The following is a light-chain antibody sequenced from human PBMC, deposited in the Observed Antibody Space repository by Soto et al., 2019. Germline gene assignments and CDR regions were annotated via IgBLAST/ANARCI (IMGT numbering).Light chain of an antibody. CDR3: QQYGSSYT. Sequence: EIVLTQSPGTLSLSPGERATLSCRASQSVSSSNLAWYQQKPGQAPRLLIYGVSSRATGVPDRFSGSGSGTDFTLTISRLEPDDFAVYYCQQYGSSYTFGQGTKLEIK. CDR1: QSVSSSN. J-gene: IGKJ2*01. CDR2: GVS. V-gene: IGKV3-20*01.